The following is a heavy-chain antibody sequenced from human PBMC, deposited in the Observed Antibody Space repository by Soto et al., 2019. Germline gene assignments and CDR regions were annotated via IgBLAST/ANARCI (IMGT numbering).Heavy chain of an antibody. CDR1: GDTYTSYA. D-gene: IGHD2-2*01. CDR3: AKKILGYAAHSDAMDV. CDR2: INAGNGNT. J-gene: IGHJ6*02. Sequence: ASLKVSCTESGDTYTSYAMNWVGQAPGQRLEWMGWINAGNGNTKYSQKFQGRVTITRDTSASTAYMELSSLRSEDTAVYYCAKKILGYAAHSDAMDVWGQGTTVTVSS. V-gene: IGHV1-3*01.